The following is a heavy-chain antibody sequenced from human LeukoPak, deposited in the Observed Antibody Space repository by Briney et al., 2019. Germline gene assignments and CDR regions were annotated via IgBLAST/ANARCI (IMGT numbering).Heavy chain of an antibody. D-gene: IGHD2-15*01. CDR1: GFTFSIYG. V-gene: IGHV3-33*01. CDR2: IWNDGSNK. J-gene: IGHJ4*02. Sequence: GGSLRLSCEASGFTFSIYGMHWVRQAPGKGLEWVAVIWNDGSNKYYADSVKGRFTISRDNSMNTLYLQMNSLRIEDMAVYYCARAVGPFDYWGQGTLVTVSS. CDR3: ARAVGPFDY.